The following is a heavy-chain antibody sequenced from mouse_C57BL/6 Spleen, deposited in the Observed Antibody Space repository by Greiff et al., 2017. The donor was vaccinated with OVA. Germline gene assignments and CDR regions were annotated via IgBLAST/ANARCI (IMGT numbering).Heavy chain of an antibody. CDR3: ARGGYGSFDY. D-gene: IGHD1-1*01. J-gene: IGHJ2*01. Sequence: EVKLQESGGGLVKPGGSLKLSCAASGFTFSSYAMSWVRQTPEKRLEWVATISDGGSYTYYPDNVKGRFTISRDNAKNNLYLQMSHLKSEDTAMYYCARGGYGSFDYWGQGTTLTVSS. CDR2: ISDGGSYT. CDR1: GFTFSSYA. V-gene: IGHV5-4*03.